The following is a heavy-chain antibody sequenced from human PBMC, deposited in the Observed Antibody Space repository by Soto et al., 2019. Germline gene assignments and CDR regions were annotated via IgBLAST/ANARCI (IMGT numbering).Heavy chain of an antibody. V-gene: IGHV3-33*01. J-gene: IGHJ6*02. CDR3: ARDVSNYYDNSGYMPYYYGIDV. D-gene: IGHD3-22*01. CDR1: GFTFSSYG. Sequence: GGSLRLSCAASGFTFSSYGMHWVRQAPGKGLEWVAVIWYDGSNKYYADSVKGRFTISRDNSKSTLYLQMNSLRAEDTAVYYCARDVSNYYDNSGYMPYYYGIDVWGQGTMVTVSS. CDR2: IWYDGSNK.